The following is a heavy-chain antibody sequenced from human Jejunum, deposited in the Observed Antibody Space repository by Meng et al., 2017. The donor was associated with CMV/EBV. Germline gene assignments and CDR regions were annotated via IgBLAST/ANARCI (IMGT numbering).Heavy chain of an antibody. J-gene: IGHJ4*02. V-gene: IGHV4-39*07. CDR3: ARDLGYYRFDS. D-gene: IGHD1-26*01. CDR1: GGSMSSRSYH. CDR2: IIYNGST. Sequence: TVSGGSMSSRSYHWGWTRQPPGKGLEWIGTIIYNGSTHNSPSLRGRVTISLDTSKTQFSLKLTSVTAADTAVYYCARDLGYYRFDSWGQGTLVTVSS.